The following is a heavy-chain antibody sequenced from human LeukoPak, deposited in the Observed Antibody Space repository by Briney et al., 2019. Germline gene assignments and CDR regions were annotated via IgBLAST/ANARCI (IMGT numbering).Heavy chain of an antibody. V-gene: IGHV3-21*01. Sequence: GGSLRLSCAASGFTFSSYSMNWVRQAPGKGLEWVSSISSSSSYIYYADSVKGRFTISRDNAKNSLYLQMNSLRAEDTAVYYCARTGEPYYDFWSGYYLRGYYFDYWGQGTLVTVSS. D-gene: IGHD3-3*01. J-gene: IGHJ4*02. CDR2: ISSSSSYI. CDR3: ARTGEPYYDFWSGYYLRGYYFDY. CDR1: GFTFSSYS.